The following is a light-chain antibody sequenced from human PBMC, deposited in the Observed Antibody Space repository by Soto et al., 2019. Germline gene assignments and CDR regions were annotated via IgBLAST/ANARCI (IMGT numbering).Light chain of an antibody. CDR2: DAS. CDR1: QSVNNY. J-gene: IGKJ4*01. Sequence: EIVLKQSPGTLSLSPGERATLSCRASQSVNNYLAWYQQKPDQAPRLLIYDASNRATGIPARFSGSGSGTDFTLTISSLEPEDFAVYYCQQRGNWPWLTFGGGTKVEIK. V-gene: IGKV3-11*01. CDR3: QQRGNWPWLT.